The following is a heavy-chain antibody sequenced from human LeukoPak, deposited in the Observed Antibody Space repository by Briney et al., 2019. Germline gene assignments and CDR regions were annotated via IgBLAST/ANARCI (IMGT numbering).Heavy chain of an antibody. D-gene: IGHD4-17*01. CDR3: ARGNGDHSIHPDY. J-gene: IGHJ4*02. V-gene: IGHV3-23*01. Sequence: GGSLRLSCAASGFTFSSYAMTWVRQAPGKGLEWVSGISGSGSNTYHADSVKGRLTISRDNSKSTLYLQMNSLRADDTAVYFCARGNGDHSIHPDYWGQGTLVTVSS. CDR1: GFTFSSYA. CDR2: ISGSGSNT.